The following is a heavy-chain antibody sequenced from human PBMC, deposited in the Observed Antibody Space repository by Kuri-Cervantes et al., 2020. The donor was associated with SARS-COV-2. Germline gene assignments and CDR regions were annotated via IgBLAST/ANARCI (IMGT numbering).Heavy chain of an antibody. V-gene: IGHV3-64*05. D-gene: IGHD3-10*01. CDR3: VKDRPGSGSFAY. CDR1: GFSFSSYA. J-gene: IGHJ4*02. Sequence: GGSLRLSCSASGFSFSSYAMHWVRQAPGRGLEYVSGISSNGDTTYYADSVKGRFTISRDNSKNTLYVQMSSLRAEDTAVYYCVKDRPGSGSFAYWGQGTLVTVSS. CDR2: ISSNGDTT.